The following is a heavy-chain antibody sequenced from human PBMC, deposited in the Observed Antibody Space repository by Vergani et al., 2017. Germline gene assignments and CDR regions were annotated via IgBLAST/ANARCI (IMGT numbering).Heavy chain of an antibody. D-gene: IGHD6-13*01. CDR1: GFTFSSYS. J-gene: IGHJ4*02. CDR2: ISYDGSNK. Sequence: QVQLVESGGGVVQPGRSLRLSCAASGFTFSSYSMHWVRQAPGKGLEWVAVISYDGSNKYYADSVNGRFTISRVNSKNTLYLQMNSLRPEDTAVYYCARDQAGVAAAGRGYFDYWGQGSLVTVSS. CDR3: ARDQAGVAAAGRGYFDY. V-gene: IGHV3-30-3*01.